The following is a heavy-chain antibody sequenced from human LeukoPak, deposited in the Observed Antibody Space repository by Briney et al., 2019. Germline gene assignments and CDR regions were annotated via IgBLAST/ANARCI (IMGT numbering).Heavy chain of an antibody. CDR2: ISGSGGST. D-gene: IGHD3-3*02. CDR1: GFTFSSYA. V-gene: IGHV3-23*01. CDR3: AKDPGRSIYPISYFDY. Sequence: GGSLRLSCAASGFTFSSYAMSWVRQAPGKGLEWVSGISGSGGSTYYADSVKGRFTISRDNSKNTLYLQMNSLGAEDTAVYYCAKDPGRSIYPISYFDYWGQGTLVTVSS. J-gene: IGHJ4*02.